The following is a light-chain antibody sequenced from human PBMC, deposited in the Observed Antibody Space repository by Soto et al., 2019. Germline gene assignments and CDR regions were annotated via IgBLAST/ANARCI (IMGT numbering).Light chain of an antibody. V-gene: IGKV3-15*01. CDR3: QQDGNSPIT. CDR2: GAS. Sequence: IVMTQSPATLSVSPGDRATLSCRASQSVSSNLAWYQQRPGQAPRLLIYGASTRATGIPARFSGSGSGTEFTLTISSLQSEDFAVYYCQQDGNSPITFGQGTGLEIK. CDR1: QSVSSN. J-gene: IGKJ5*01.